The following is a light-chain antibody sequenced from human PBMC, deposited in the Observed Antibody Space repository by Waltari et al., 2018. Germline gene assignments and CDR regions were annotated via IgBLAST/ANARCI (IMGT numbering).Light chain of an antibody. J-gene: IGKJ3*01. Sequence: AIQLTQLASSLPASVGARVTMTCRTSQVISCALTWYQQKPGECLKLLIYDASSLQSGVPSSFSGSGSGTDFTLTISSLQPEDFATYYCQQFNNFPFTFGPGTKVDI. CDR1: QVISCA. CDR2: DAS. CDR3: QQFNNFPFT. V-gene: IGKV1D-13*01.